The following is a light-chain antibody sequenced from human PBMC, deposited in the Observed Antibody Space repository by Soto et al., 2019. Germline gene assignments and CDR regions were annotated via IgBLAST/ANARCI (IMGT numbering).Light chain of an antibody. CDR2: SDV. CDR1: GPNIGTNT. V-gene: IGLV1-44*01. Sequence: QSVVTQPPSASGTPGQRVTISCSGTGPNIGTNTVNWFQQVPETAPKLLVYSDVHRPAAIPDRFSGSKSGTSASLAISGLQSEDEGDYYCAVWDDSLSAYVFGTGTKLTVL. J-gene: IGLJ1*01. CDR3: AVWDDSLSAYV.